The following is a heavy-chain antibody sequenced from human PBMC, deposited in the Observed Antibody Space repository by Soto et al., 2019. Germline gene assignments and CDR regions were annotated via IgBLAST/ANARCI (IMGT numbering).Heavy chain of an antibody. CDR2: ISPGMDIR. CDR3: AGGMCFGGSCDLDV. V-gene: IGHV1-69*12. D-gene: IGHD2-15*01. J-gene: IGHJ4*02. Sequence: QVQLVQSGAEVKKPGSSVKVSCKASGGTFSTYTLYWVRQAPGQGLEWMGGISPGMDIRDYAQKFQGRVTITADESTSTVYMQLSTLISEDTALYYCAGGMCFGGSCDLDVWGQGTLVTVSS. CDR1: GGTFSTYT.